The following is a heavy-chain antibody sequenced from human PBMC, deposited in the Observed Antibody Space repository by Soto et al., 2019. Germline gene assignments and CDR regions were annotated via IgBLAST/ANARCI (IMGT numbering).Heavy chain of an antibody. CDR3: SRGDGLSLWRQLAY. J-gene: IGHJ4*02. CDR2: INVNSGGT. Sequence: QVQLVQSGAEVKKPGASVKVSCKASGYTFTGNYMHWVRQAPGQGFEWMGWINVNSGGTKYAQKLQGWVTMTRDTVISSVCMEVGRVSSDDTAVYFCSRGDGLSLWRQLAYWGQGSVVTVSS. CDR1: GYTFTGNY. D-gene: IGHD3-16*02. V-gene: IGHV1-2*04.